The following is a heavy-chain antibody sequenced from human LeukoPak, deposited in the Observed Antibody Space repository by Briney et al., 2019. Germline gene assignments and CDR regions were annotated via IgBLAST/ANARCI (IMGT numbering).Heavy chain of an antibody. J-gene: IGHJ4*02. CDR1: GFTFSSYA. Sequence: PGGSLRLSCAASGFTFSSYAMHWVRQAPGKGLEWVAVISYDGSNKYYADSVKGRFTISRDNSKNTLYLQMNSLRAEDTAVYYCAREKWELLTFSSFDYWGQGTLVTVSS. CDR3: AREKWELLTFSSFDY. CDR2: ISYDGSNK. D-gene: IGHD1-26*01. V-gene: IGHV3-30-3*01.